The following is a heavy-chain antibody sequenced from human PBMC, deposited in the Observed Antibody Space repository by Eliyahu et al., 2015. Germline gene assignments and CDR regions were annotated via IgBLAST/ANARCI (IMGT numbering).Heavy chain of an antibody. D-gene: IGHD5-12*01. CDR1: GFXFNDYA. J-gene: IGHJ6*02. Sequence: EVQLVESGGGWVQPGRSLRLSCXASGFXFNDYAMXWVRQGPGKGLEWVSAITWNSVIIDYTDSVKGRFTISRDNADNSLYLQMNSLRPEDTAMYYCAKDYGSGFDLESKKDYYGMDVWGQGTTVTVSS. V-gene: IGHV3-9*01. CDR3: AKDYGSGFDLESKKDYYGMDV. CDR2: ITWNSVII.